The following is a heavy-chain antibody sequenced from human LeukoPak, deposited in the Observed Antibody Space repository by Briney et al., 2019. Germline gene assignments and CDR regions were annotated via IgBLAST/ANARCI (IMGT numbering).Heavy chain of an antibody. CDR2: IMPIFDTA. Sequence: ASVKVSCKASGGTFSNYAISWVRQAPGQGLEWMGGIMPIFDTADYAQKFQGRITITADESTSTVYMELSSLRSEDTAVYYCAREEERIATFGVTNSRFDYWGQGTLVTVSS. J-gene: IGHJ4*02. D-gene: IGHD3-3*01. V-gene: IGHV1-69*13. CDR1: GGTFSNYA. CDR3: AREEERIATFGVTNSRFDY.